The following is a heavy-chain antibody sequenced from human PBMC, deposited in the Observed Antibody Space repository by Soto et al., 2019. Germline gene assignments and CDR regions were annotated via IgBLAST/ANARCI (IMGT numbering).Heavy chain of an antibody. CDR2: ISGSGGNT. Sequence: GGSLRLSCAASGFTFSNHAMSWVRQAPGKGLEWVSLISGSGGNTNYADSVRGRFTISRDNSKKTVYLQMNSLRADDTAVYYCAKGKANSVFGVDTLFDYWGQGTLVTVS. CDR1: GFTFSNHA. J-gene: IGHJ4*02. D-gene: IGHD3-3*01. V-gene: IGHV3-23*01. CDR3: AKGKANSVFGVDTLFDY.